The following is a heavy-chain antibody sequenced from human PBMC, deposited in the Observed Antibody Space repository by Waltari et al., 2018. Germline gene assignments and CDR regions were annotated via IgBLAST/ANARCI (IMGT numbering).Heavy chain of an antibody. CDR3: ARQGIGSYYDGAYYFDY. CDR2: IYYSGCT. D-gene: IGHD1-26*01. V-gene: IGHV4-39*07. Sequence: QLQLQESGPGLVKPSETLSLTCTVSGGSISSSSYYWGWIRQPPGKGLEWIGSIYYSGCTYYNPSLKSRVTISVDTSKNQFSLKLSSVTAADTAVYYCARQGIGSYYDGAYYFDYWGQGTLVTVSS. CDR1: GGSISSSSYY. J-gene: IGHJ4*02.